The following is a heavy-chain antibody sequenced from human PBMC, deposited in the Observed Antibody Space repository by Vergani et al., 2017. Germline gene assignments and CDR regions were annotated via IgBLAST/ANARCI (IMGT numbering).Heavy chain of an antibody. CDR1: GYSITNYW. D-gene: IGHD3-3*01. J-gene: IGHJ5*02. Sequence: EVQLVQSGAEVKKPGESLKISCQGSGYSITNYWIAWVRQRPGKGLEWMGIIYAGDSDVRYSPSFQGQVTMSVDKSLSTAYLQWSSLKASDTATYYCAKTHDFSSLYASYNWFGPWSQGTQVTVSS. CDR2: IYAGDSDV. V-gene: IGHV5-51*03. CDR3: AKTHDFSSLYASYNWFGP.